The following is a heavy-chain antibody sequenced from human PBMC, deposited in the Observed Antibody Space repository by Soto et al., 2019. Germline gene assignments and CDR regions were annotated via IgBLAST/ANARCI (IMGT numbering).Heavy chain of an antibody. J-gene: IGHJ4*02. Sequence: EVQLVESGGGLVKPGGSLRLSCAASGFTFSSYSMNWVRQAPGKGLEWVSSISSSSSYIYYADSVKGRFTIPRDNAKNSLYLRMNSLRAEDTAVYYCARDQPGYSYGYGLGYWGQGTLVTVSS. V-gene: IGHV3-21*01. CDR1: GFTFSSYS. CDR3: ARDQPGYSYGYGLGY. D-gene: IGHD5-18*01. CDR2: ISSSSSYI.